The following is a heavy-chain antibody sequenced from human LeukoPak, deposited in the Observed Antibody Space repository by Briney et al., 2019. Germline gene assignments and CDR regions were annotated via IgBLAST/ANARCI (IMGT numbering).Heavy chain of an antibody. CDR3: AKRVSSPYYFDY. CDR2: ISSSGGST. CDR1: GFTFSSYA. Sequence: GGSLRLSCAVSGFTFSSYAMSWVRQAPGRGLEWVSGISSSGGSTPHADSVKGRFTISRNNSKNMLYLQMNSLRAEDTAVYYCAKRVSSPYYFDYWGQGTLVTVSS. J-gene: IGHJ4*02. D-gene: IGHD6-6*01. V-gene: IGHV3-23*01.